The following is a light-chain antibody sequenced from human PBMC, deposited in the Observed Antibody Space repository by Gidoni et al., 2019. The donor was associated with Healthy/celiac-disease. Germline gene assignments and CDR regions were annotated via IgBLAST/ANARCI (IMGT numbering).Light chain of an antibody. CDR1: QSVSSSY. CDR3: QQYGSSPLT. V-gene: IGKV3-20*01. J-gene: IGKJ4*01. CDR2: GAS. Sequence: EVVLPQSPGTLSLSPGERATLSCRASQSVSSSYLAWYQQKPGQAPRLLIYGASSSATGIPDRFSGSGSGTDFTLTISRLEPEEFAVYYCQQYGSSPLTFGGGTKVEIK.